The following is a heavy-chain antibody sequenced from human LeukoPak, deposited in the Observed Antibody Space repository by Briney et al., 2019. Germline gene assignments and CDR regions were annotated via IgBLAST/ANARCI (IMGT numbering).Heavy chain of an antibody. CDR3: AKGPHIRSMWLFDS. V-gene: IGHV3-23*01. Sequence: GGSLRLSCAVSGLTFSSYAMSWVRQAPGKGLEWGSSITGSGTETNSADDVKGRFTISRDNSKNTLYLQMNTLRAEDTAVYYCAKGPHIRSMWLFDSWGQGSLVTVSS. CDR2: ITGSGTET. CDR1: GLTFSSYA. D-gene: IGHD2-21*01. J-gene: IGHJ4*02.